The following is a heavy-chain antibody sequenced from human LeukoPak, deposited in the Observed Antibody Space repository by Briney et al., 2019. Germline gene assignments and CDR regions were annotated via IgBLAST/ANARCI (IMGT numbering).Heavy chain of an antibody. J-gene: IGHJ6*04. D-gene: IGHD3-10*02. CDR1: GFNFSTYW. Sequence: GGSLRLSCAASGFNFSTYWMTWVRQVLGKGLEWVANIKEDGSEIYYVDAVKGRFSISRDSAKTSLYLQMNNLSVADTAVYYCAELGITMIGGVWGKGTTVTISS. CDR3: AELGITMIGGV. CDR2: IKEDGSEI. V-gene: IGHV3-7*01.